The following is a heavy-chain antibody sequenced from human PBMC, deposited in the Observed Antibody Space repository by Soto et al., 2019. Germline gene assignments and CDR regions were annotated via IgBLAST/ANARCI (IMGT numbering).Heavy chain of an antibody. Sequence: EVQLTESGGGLVQPGGSLRLSCAASGFTFSSYSMTWVRQAPGKGLEWVSGISDSGGNTWYADSVKGRFTISRDKSKNTLFLQMNSLRAEDTAVYFCSKWSGFGDAWGQGTLVTVSS. D-gene: IGHD3-10*01. J-gene: IGHJ5*02. CDR3: SKWSGFGDA. CDR2: ISDSGGNT. V-gene: IGHV3-23*01. CDR1: GFTFSSYS.